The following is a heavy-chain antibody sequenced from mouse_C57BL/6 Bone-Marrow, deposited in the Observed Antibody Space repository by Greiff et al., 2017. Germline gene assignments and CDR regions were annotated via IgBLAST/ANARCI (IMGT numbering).Heavy chain of an antibody. D-gene: IGHD1-1*01. CDR1: GFTFSSYG. J-gene: IGHJ3*01. CDR2: ISSGGRYT. Sequence: EVKLMESGGDLVKPGGSLKLSCAASGFTFSSYGLSWVRQTPDKRLEWVATISSGGRYTYYPDSVKGRFTISRDNAKNTLYLQMSSLKSEDTAMYYCARPGYYYGSSRFAYWGQGTLVTVSA. V-gene: IGHV5-6*01. CDR3: ARPGYYYGSSRFAY.